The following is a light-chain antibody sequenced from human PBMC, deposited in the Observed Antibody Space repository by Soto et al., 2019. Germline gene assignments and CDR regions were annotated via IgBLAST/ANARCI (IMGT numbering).Light chain of an antibody. CDR1: KNDIGVYDF. Sequence: QSALTQPPSASGSPGQSVTISCTGTKNDIGVYDFVSWYQHHPGQAPRLTIYEVVQRPSGVPDRLSGSKSGNTASLTVSGLQAEDEADYFCTSYAGSNTYVFGSGTKLTV. CDR2: EVV. CDR3: TSYAGSNTYV. J-gene: IGLJ1*01. V-gene: IGLV2-8*01.